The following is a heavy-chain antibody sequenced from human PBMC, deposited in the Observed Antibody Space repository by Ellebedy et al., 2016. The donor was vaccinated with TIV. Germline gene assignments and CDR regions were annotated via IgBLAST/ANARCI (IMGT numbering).Heavy chain of an antibody. V-gene: IGHV3-43*01. D-gene: IGHD6-19*01. Sequence: PGGSLRLSCAASGFTFDDYTMHWVRQGPGKGLEWVSLITWDGGTTNYADSLKGRFTISRDNSKNSLYLQMNSLRPEDTGFYYCVKDIAVAGDDPYYFDCWGQGTLLTVSS. J-gene: IGHJ4*02. CDR2: ITWDGGTT. CDR1: GFTFDDYT. CDR3: VKDIAVAGDDPYYFDC.